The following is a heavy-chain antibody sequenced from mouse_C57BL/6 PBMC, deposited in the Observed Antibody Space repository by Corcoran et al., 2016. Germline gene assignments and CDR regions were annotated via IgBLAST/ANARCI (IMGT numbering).Heavy chain of an antibody. CDR3: ARWGCHYFDY. V-gene: IGHV1-76*01. CDR1: GYTFTDYY. Sequence: QVQLKQSGAELVRPGASVKLSCKASGYTFTDYYINWVKQRPGQGLEWIARIYSGSGNTYYNEKFKGKATLTAEKSTSTAYRQHSSLTSEDSAVYFCARWGCHYFDYWVQGTTLTVSS. J-gene: IGHJ2*01. CDR2: IYSGSGNT.